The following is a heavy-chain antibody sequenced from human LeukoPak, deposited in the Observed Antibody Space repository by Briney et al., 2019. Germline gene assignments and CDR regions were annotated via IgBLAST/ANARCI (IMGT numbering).Heavy chain of an antibody. D-gene: IGHD1-7*01. CDR2: ISGSGGGT. V-gene: IGHV3-23*01. CDR3: AKDGKTRNWNYFQAKPVY. Sequence: PGGSLRLSCAAAGFTFSTSAMSWVRQAPGKGLEWVSGISGSGGGTYYADSVKGRFSISRDISKNTLYLQMNSLRAEDTAIYYCAKDGKTRNWNYFQAKPVYWGQGTLVTVSS. J-gene: IGHJ4*02. CDR1: GFTFSTSA.